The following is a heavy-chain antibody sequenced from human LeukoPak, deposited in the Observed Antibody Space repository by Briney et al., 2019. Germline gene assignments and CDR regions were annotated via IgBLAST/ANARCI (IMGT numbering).Heavy chain of an antibody. J-gene: IGHJ5*02. D-gene: IGHD3-22*01. CDR1: GGSISSSSYY. V-gene: IGHV4-39*01. Sequence: SETLSLTCTVSGGSISSSSYYWGWIRQPPGKGLEWIGSIYYSGSTYYNPSLKSRVTISVDTSKNQFSLKLSSVTAADTAVYYCARQGRYYDGSGYYYSARFDPWGQGTLVTVSS. CDR2: IYYSGST. CDR3: ARQGRYYDGSGYYYSARFDP.